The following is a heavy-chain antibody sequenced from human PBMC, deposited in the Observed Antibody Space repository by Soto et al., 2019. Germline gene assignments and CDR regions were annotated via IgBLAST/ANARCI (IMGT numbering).Heavy chain of an antibody. CDR1: GGTFSSYA. J-gene: IGHJ6*02. D-gene: IGHD3-3*01. V-gene: IGHV1-69*01. CDR3: ASGPSPGITIFGVVTHGYYGMDV. Sequence: QVQLVQSGAEVKKPGSSVKVSCKASGGTFSSYAISWVRQAPGQGLEWMGGIIPICGTANYAQKFQGRVTITADESTSTAYMELSSLRSEDTAVYYCASGPSPGITIFGVVTHGYYGMDVWGQGTTVTVSS. CDR2: IIPICGTA.